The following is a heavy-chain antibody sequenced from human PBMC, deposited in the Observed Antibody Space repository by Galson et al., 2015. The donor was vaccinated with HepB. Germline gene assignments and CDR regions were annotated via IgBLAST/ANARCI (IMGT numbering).Heavy chain of an antibody. J-gene: IGHJ5*02. V-gene: IGHV3-23*01. CDR2: ISGSGGST. Sequence: SLRLSCAASGFTFSSYAMSWVRQAPGKGLEWVSAISGSGGSTYYADSVKGRFTISRDNSKNTLYLQMNSLRAEDTAVYYCAKKVVGGAARTFGPFDPWGQGTLVTVSS. CDR3: AKKVVGGAARTFGPFDP. CDR1: GFTFSSYA. D-gene: IGHD3-10*01.